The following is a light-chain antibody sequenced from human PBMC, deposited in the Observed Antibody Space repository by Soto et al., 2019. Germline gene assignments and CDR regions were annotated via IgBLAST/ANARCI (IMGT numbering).Light chain of an antibody. CDR2: DAS. CDR1: QSISSW. CDR3: QQYNSYWYT. V-gene: IGKV1-5*01. J-gene: IGKJ2*01. Sequence: DIQMTQSPSTLSASVGDRVTITCRASQSISSWLAWYQQKPGKAPKLLIYDASSLESGVPSRFSGSGSGTEFTLTISSLQPEGFATYYCQQYNSYWYTFGQGTKLESK.